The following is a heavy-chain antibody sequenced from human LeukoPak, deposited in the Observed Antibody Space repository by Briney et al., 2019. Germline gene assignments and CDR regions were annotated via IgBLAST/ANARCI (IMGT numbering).Heavy chain of an antibody. CDR2: IIPILGKA. D-gene: IGHD6-13*01. CDR1: GGTFSSYA. V-gene: IGHV1-69*04. Sequence: ASVKVSCKASGGTFSSYAISWVRQAPGQGLEWMGRIIPILGKANYAQKFQGRVTITADKSTSTAYMELSSLRSEDTAVYYCARDPSSSWDDYWGQGTLVTVSS. CDR3: ARDPSSSWDDY. J-gene: IGHJ4*02.